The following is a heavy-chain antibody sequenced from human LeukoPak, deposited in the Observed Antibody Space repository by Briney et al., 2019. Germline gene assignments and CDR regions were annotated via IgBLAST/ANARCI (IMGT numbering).Heavy chain of an antibody. CDR3: ASEYGSSSGGAFDI. CDR1: GFTFRIYD. Sequence: PGGSLRLSCAASGFTFRIYDMSWVRQAPGKGLEWVSVISGSGDNTFYADSVKGRFTISRDNSKNTLFLQMNSLRAEDTAVYYCASEYGSSSGGAFDIWGQGTMVTVSS. V-gene: IGHV3-23*01. J-gene: IGHJ3*02. CDR2: ISGSGDNT. D-gene: IGHD6-6*01.